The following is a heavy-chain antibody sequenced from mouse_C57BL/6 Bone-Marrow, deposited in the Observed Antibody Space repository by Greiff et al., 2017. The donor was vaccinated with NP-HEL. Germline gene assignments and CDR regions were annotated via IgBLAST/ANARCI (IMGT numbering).Heavy chain of an antibody. D-gene: IGHD2-4*01. Sequence: EVQLVESEGGLVQPGSSMKLSCTASGFTFSDYYMAWVRQVPEKGLEWVANINYDGSSTYYLDSLKSRFIISRDNAKNILYLQMSSLKSEDTATYYCARHDYPYFDYWGQGTTLTVSS. CDR1: GFTFSDYY. J-gene: IGHJ2*01. CDR2: INYDGSST. CDR3: ARHDYPYFDY. V-gene: IGHV5-16*01.